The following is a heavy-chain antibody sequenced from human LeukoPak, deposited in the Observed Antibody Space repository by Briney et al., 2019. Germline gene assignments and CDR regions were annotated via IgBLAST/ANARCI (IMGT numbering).Heavy chain of an antibody. CDR3: ARDYGSGSYGNWFDP. CDR1: GYTFTSYG. CDR2: ISAYNGNT. J-gene: IGHJ5*02. Sequence: ASVKVSCKASGYTFTSYGISWVRQAPGQGLEWMGWISAYNGNTNYAQKLQGRVTMTTDTSTSTAYIELRSLRSDDTAVYYCARDYGSGSYGNWFDPWGQGTLVTVSS. V-gene: IGHV1-18*01. D-gene: IGHD3-10*01.